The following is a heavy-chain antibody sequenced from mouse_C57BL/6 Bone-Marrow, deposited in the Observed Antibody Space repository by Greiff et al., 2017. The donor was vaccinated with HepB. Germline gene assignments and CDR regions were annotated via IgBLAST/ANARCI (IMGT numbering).Heavy chain of an antibody. Sequence: QVQLKQSGAELARPGASVKLSCKASGYTFTSYGISWVKQRTGQGLEWIGEIYPRSGNTYYNEKFKGKATLTADKSSSTAYMELRSLTSEDSAVYFCARFGAGNYFDYWGQGTTLTVSS. CDR3: ARFGAGNYFDY. D-gene: IGHD4-1*01. V-gene: IGHV1-81*01. J-gene: IGHJ2*01. CDR1: GYTFTSYG. CDR2: IYPRSGNT.